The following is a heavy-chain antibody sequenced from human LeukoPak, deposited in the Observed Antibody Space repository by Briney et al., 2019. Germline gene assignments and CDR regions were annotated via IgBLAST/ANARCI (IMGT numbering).Heavy chain of an antibody. V-gene: IGHV3-74*01. CDR2: INGDGSTP. D-gene: IGHD3-10*02. Sequence: GGSLRLSCVGSGVIVRSNYMTWVRQGPGKGLEWVSHINGDGSTPSYADFVKGRFTTSRDNAKNTVYLEMSSQRAEDSAVYYCARDHHYVTGFYHYYYMDVWGEGTTVTVSS. J-gene: IGHJ6*03. CDR3: ARDHHYVTGFYHYYYMDV. CDR1: GVIVRSNY.